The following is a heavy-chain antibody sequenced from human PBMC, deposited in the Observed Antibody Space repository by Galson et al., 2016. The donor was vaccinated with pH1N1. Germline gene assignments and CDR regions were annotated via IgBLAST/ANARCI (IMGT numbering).Heavy chain of an antibody. CDR1: GGTFSSFG. CDR2: IIGMFAKT. J-gene: IGHJ4*01. Sequence: SVKVSCKASGGTFSSFGISWVRQAPGQGLEWMGGIIGMFAKTNYAQKFQGRGTITADELTSTAYMDLSSLTSEDTAEYYCARSPGYMVTALDNWGHGTLVTVSS. CDR3: ARSPGYMVTALDN. V-gene: IGHV1-69*13. D-gene: IGHD2-21*02.